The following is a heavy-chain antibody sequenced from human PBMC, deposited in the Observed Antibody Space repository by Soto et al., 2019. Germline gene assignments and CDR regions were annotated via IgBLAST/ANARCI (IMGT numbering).Heavy chain of an antibody. CDR3: ARGEGPTMVRGGPLDY. Sequence: QVQLVQSGAEVKKPGASVKVSCKASGYTFTSYYMHWVRQAPGQGLEWMGIINPSGGSTSYAQKFQGRVTMTRDPSTSKAYMELSSLRSEDTAVYYCARGEGPTMVRGGPLDYWGQGTLVTVSS. CDR2: INPSGGST. V-gene: IGHV1-46*01. CDR1: GYTFTSYY. D-gene: IGHD3-10*01. J-gene: IGHJ4*02.